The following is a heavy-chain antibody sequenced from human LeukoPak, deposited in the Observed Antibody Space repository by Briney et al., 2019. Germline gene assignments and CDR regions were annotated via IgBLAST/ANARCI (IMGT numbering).Heavy chain of an antibody. J-gene: IGHJ4*02. CDR3: ARPLYYYDSSSPSY. D-gene: IGHD3-22*01. Sequence: GGSPKLFFAASGFTFNNYAMQWVRQAPRKGLEGVAVLSYDGSNKYYADSVKGRFTISRDNSKNTLYLQMNSLRAEDTAVYYCARPLYYYDSSSPSYWGQGTLVTVSS. CDR1: GFTFNNYA. CDR2: LSYDGSNK. V-gene: IGHV3-30-3*01.